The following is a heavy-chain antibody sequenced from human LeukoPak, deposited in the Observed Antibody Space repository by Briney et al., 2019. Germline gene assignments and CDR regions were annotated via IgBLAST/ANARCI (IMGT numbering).Heavy chain of an antibody. CDR1: GFTFSSYS. CDR3: ASSGDEDYGDAFDI. D-gene: IGHD2-15*01. V-gene: IGHV3-21*01. J-gene: IGHJ3*02. Sequence: GGSLRLSCAASGFTFSSYSMNWVRQAPGKGLEWVSSISSSSSYIYYADSVKGRYTISRDYAKNSLYLQMNSLRAEDTAVYYCASSGDEDYGDAFDIWGQGTMVTVSS. CDR2: ISSSSSYI.